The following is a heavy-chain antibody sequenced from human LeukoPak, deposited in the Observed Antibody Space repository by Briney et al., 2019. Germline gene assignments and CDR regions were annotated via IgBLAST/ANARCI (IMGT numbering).Heavy chain of an antibody. J-gene: IGHJ4*02. Sequence: PSETLSLTCTVYGGSFSGYSWSWIRQPPGKGLEWIGEINHSGSTNYNPSLKSRVTISVDTSKNQFSLKLSSVTAADTAVYYCASYDSSGYYTEIDYWGQGTLVTVSS. CDR2: INHSGST. CDR3: ASYDSSGYYTEIDY. D-gene: IGHD3-22*01. CDR1: GGSFSGYS. V-gene: IGHV4-34*01.